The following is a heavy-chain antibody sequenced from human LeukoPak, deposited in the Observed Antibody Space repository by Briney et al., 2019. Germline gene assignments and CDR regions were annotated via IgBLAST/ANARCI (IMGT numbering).Heavy chain of an antibody. Sequence: SGTLSHTCAVSGGSISSSNWWSWVRQPPGRGREWIGEIYHSGSTNYNPSLKSRVTISVDKSKNQFSLKLSSVTAADTAVYYCARHGTGYDILTGYYFLGCFDYWGQGTLVTVSS. J-gene: IGHJ4*02. V-gene: IGHV4-4*02. CDR1: GGSISSSNW. CDR2: IYHSGST. CDR3: ARHGTGYDILTGYYFLGCFDY. D-gene: IGHD3-9*01.